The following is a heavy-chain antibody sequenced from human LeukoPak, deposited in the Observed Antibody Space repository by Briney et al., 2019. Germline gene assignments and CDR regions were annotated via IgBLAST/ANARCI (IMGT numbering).Heavy chain of an antibody. CDR2: TYYRSKWYN. CDR3: VRAGLISYSSSWLRTNWFDP. CDR1: GDSVSSNSAA. V-gene: IGHV6-1*01. Sequence: SQTLSLTCAISGDSVSSNSAAWNWIRQSPSRGLEWLGRTYYRSKWYNDYAVSVKSRITINPDTSKNQFSLQLNSVTPEDTAVYYCVRAGLISYSSSWLRTNWFDPWGQGTLVTVSS. D-gene: IGHD6-13*01. J-gene: IGHJ5*02.